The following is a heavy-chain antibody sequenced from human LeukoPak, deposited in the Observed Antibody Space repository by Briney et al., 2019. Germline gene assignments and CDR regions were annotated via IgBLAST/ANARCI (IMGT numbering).Heavy chain of an antibody. CDR2: ISGSGGST. V-gene: IGHV3-23*01. CDR3: AKGYIAARRSPYFDY. Sequence: EGSLRLSCAASGFTFSSYAMSWVRQAPGKGLEWVSAISGSGGSTYYADSVKGRFTISRDNSKNTLYLQMNSLRAEDTALYYCAKGYIAARRSPYFDYWGQGTLVTVSS. D-gene: IGHD6-6*01. J-gene: IGHJ4*02. CDR1: GFTFSSYA.